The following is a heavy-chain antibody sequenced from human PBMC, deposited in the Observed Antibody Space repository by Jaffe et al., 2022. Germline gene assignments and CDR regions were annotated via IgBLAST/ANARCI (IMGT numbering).Heavy chain of an antibody. D-gene: IGHD6-19*01. CDR3: ARPSRIAVTPWDY. CDR2: IYYSGST. V-gene: IGHV4-39*01. Sequence: QLQLQESGPGLVKPSETLSLTCTVSGGSISSSSYYWGWIRQPPGKGLEWIGSIYYSGSTYYNPSLKSRVTISVDTSKNQFSLKLSSVTAADTAVYYCARPSRIAVTPWDYWGQGTLVTVSS. CDR1: GGSISSSSYY. J-gene: IGHJ4*02.